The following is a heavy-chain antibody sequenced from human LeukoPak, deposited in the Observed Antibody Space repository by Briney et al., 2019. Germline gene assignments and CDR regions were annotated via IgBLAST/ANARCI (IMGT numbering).Heavy chain of an antibody. CDR2: IYYSGST. CDR1: GGSISSGGYY. CDR3: ARSRGWDYYDSSGYLS. Sequence: PSETLSLTCTVSGGSISSGGYYWSWIRQHPGKGLEWIGYIYYSGSTYYNPSLKSRVTMSVDTSKNQFSLKLSSVTAADTAVYYCARSRGWDYYDSSGYLSWGQGTLVTVSS. J-gene: IGHJ5*02. V-gene: IGHV4-31*03. D-gene: IGHD3-22*01.